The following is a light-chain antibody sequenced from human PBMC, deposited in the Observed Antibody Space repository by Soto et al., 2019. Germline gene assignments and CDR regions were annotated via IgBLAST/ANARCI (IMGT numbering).Light chain of an antibody. V-gene: IGKV3D-20*01. CDR2: GAS. Sequence: ENVLTRSPATLSLSPGERATLSCGASHSVGRDYLAWYQQKPGLAPRLLIHGASIRATGIPDRFSGSGSGTDFTLIINRLEPEDFAVYFCQQYASSPLTFGGGTEVEI. CDR3: QQYASSPLT. CDR1: HSVGRDY. J-gene: IGKJ4*01.